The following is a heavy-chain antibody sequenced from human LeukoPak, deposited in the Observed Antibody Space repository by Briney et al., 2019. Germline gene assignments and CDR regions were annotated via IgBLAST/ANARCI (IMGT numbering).Heavy chain of an antibody. V-gene: IGHV1-69*05. CDR1: GGTFSSYA. CDR2: IIPIFGTA. Sequence: SVKVSCKASGGTFSSYAISWVRQAPGQGLEWMGGIIPIFGTANYAQKFQGRVTITTDESTRTAYMELSSLRSEDTAVYYCARGFTMVRGVTMYYFDYWGQGTLVTVSS. CDR3: ARGFTMVRGVTMYYFDY. J-gene: IGHJ4*02. D-gene: IGHD3-10*01.